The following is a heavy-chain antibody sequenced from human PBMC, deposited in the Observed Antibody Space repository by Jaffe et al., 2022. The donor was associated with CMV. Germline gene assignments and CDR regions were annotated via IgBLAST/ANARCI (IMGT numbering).Heavy chain of an antibody. V-gene: IGHV4-59*08. Sequence: QVQLQESGPGLVKPSETLSLTCTVSGGSISSYYWSWIRQPPGKGLEWIGYIYYSGSTNYNPSLKSRVTISVDTSKNQFSLKLSSVTAADTAVYYCARHDHLGKSIAARRSPPYYMDVWGKGTTVTVSS. CDR2: IYYSGST. CDR3: ARHDHLGKSIAARRSPPYYMDV. CDR1: GGSISSYY. D-gene: IGHD6-6*01. J-gene: IGHJ6*03.